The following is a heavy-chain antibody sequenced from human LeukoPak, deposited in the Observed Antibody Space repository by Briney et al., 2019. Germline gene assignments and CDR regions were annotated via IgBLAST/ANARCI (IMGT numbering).Heavy chain of an antibody. J-gene: IGHJ4*02. Sequence: SETLSLTCGVYDGSFSDYYWSWIRQPPGKGLEWIGEINHSGNTNYNPSLKSRVTISVDTSKNQFSLKLSSVTAADTAVYYCARDDFPVGATTGWGQGTLVTVSS. CDR3: ARDDFPVGATTG. CDR2: INHSGNT. CDR1: DGSFSDYY. D-gene: IGHD1-26*01. V-gene: IGHV4-34*01.